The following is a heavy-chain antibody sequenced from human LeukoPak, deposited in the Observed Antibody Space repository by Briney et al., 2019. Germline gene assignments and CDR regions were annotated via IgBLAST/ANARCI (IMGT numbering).Heavy chain of an antibody. Sequence: SGGSLRLSCAASGFTFSSYAMTWVRQAPGKGLEWVSSITGSGGSTQYADSVKGRFTISRDNSKNTLYLQMNGLRAEDTAIYYCARGGVVPAAMGYAFDIWGPGTMVTVSS. CDR3: ARGGVVPAAMGYAFDI. CDR1: GFTFSSYA. D-gene: IGHD2-2*01. V-gene: IGHV3-23*01. J-gene: IGHJ3*02. CDR2: ITGSGGST.